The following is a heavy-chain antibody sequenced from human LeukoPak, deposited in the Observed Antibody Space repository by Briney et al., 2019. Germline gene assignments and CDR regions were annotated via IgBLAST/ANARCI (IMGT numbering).Heavy chain of an antibody. D-gene: IGHD7-27*01. V-gene: IGHV3-23*01. CDR2: ISNIDGST. J-gene: IGHJ4*02. CDR3: AKEDLGRTFDY. Sequence: GGSLRLSCVASGFSFNNYGMNWVRQAPGKGLEWVSSISNIDGSTKYADSVKGRFTISTDKSKNTLFLQMNSLRAEDTAVYYCAKEDLGRTFDYWGQGTPVTVSS. CDR1: GFSFNNYG.